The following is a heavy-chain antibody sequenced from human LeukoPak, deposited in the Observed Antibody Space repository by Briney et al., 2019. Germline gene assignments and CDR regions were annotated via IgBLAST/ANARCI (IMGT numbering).Heavy chain of an antibody. Sequence: SETLSLTCTVSGGSISSDNYYWGWIRQPPGKGLEWIGSIYYSGTTYYNPSLKSRVTISVGTSKNQFSLKLSSVTAADTALYYCARTAYDSSDFYRFDHWGQGTLVTVSS. J-gene: IGHJ4*02. CDR3: ARTAYDSSDFYRFDH. V-gene: IGHV4-39*01. CDR2: IYYSGTT. CDR1: GGSISSDNYY. D-gene: IGHD3-22*01.